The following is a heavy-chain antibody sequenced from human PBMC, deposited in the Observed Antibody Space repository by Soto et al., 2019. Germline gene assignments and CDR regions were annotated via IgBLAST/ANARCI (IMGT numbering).Heavy chain of an antibody. CDR2: IYHSGST. J-gene: IGHJ5*02. CDR1: GGSISSSNW. CDR3: ERDSGYSSGLSS. D-gene: IGHD6-19*01. Sequence: SETLSLTCAVSGGSISSSNWWSWVRQPPGKGLEWIGEIYHSGSTNYNPSLKSRVTISVDKSKNQFSLKLSSVTAADTAVYYCERDSGYSSGLSSWGQGTLVTVSS. V-gene: IGHV4-4*02.